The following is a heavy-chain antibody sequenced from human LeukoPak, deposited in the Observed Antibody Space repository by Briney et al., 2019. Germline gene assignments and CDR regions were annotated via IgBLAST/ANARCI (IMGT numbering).Heavy chain of an antibody. V-gene: IGHV1-2*02. CDR1: GYTFTGFS. J-gene: IGHJ4*02. D-gene: IGHD3-22*01. Sequence: GASVKVTCKTSGYTFTGFSLHWVRQAPGHGLEWMGWINPNTGDTNSAQRFQGRVTMTRDTSITTAYMELTSLRSDDTAVYYCARHRNFDSSGYYPYDHWGQGTLVTVSS. CDR3: ARHRNFDSSGYYPYDH. CDR2: INPNTGDT.